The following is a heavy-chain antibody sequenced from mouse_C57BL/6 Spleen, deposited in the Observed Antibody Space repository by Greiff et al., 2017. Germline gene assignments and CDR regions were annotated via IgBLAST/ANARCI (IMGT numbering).Heavy chain of an antibody. CDR2: IYPRVGST. D-gene: IGHD2-9*01. CDR1: GYTFTDHT. Sequence: VQLQQSDAELVKPGASVKISCKVSGYTFTDHTIHWMPPRPEQGLEWIGYIYPRVGSTKYNEKFKGKATLTANKSSSTAYMQLNSLTSEDSAVYFCARSYYGYDYYAMDYWGQGTSVTVSS. V-gene: IGHV1-78*01. CDR3: ARSYYGYDYYAMDY. J-gene: IGHJ4*01.